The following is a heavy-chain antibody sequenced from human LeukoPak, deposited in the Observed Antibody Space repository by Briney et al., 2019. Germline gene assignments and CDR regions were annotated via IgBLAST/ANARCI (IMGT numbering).Heavy chain of an antibody. CDR2: ISGSGGST. CDR1: GFTFSSYA. Sequence: GGSLRLSCAASGFTFSSYAMSWVRQAPGKGLEWVSAISGSGGSTYYADSVKGRFTISRDNSKNTLYMQINSLRAEDTTVYYCATVEYCSGGSCYFFDYWGQGTLVTVSS. J-gene: IGHJ4*02. CDR3: ATVEYCSGGSCYFFDY. D-gene: IGHD2-15*01. V-gene: IGHV3-23*01.